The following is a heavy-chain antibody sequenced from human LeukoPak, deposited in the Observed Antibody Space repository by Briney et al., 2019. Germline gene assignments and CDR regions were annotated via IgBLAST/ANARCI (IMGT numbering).Heavy chain of an antibody. CDR1: GYTLTELS. D-gene: IGHD5-12*01. J-gene: IGHJ4*02. Sequence: ASVKVSCKVSGYTLTELSMHWVRQAPGKGLEWMGGFDPEDGETIYAQKFQGRVTMTEDTSTDTAYMELSSLRSEDTAVYYCARDKWLQYYFDYWGQGTLVPVSS. CDR2: FDPEDGET. V-gene: IGHV1-24*01. CDR3: ARDKWLQYYFDY.